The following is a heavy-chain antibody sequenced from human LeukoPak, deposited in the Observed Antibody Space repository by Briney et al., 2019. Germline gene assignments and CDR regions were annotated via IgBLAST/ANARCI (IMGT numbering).Heavy chain of an antibody. D-gene: IGHD3-10*01. CDR3: ARDPTYGSGSYGAFDI. Sequence: IPSETLSLTCTVSGGSISSYYWSWIRQPPGKGLEWIGYIYYSGSTNHNPSLKSRVTISVDTSKNQFSLKLSSVTAADTAVYYCARDPTYGSGSYGAFDIWGQGTM. CDR2: IYYSGST. J-gene: IGHJ3*02. V-gene: IGHV4-59*01. CDR1: GGSISSYY.